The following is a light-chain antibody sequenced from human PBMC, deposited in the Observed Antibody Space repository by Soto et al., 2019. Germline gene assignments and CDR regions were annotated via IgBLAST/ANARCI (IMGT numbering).Light chain of an antibody. Sequence: IQLTQSPSSLSASVGDRVTISCRASQGISSYLAWYQQKPGKAPKLLIYAASILQSGIPSRFSGSGSGTDFTLTISSLQPDDFATYYCQQLNTYPWTFGQGIKVDI. CDR3: QQLNTYPWT. CDR2: AAS. V-gene: IGKV1-9*01. J-gene: IGKJ1*01. CDR1: QGISSY.